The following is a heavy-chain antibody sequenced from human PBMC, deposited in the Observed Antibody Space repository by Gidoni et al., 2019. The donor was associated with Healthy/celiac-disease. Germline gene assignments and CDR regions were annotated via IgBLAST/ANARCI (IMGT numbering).Heavy chain of an antibody. Sequence: QVQLVQSGAEVKKPGASVKVSCKASGYTFTSYGISRVRQAPGQGLEWMAWISAYNGNTNYAQKLQGRVTMTTDTSTSTAYMELRSLRSDDTAVYYCARGAYYYDSSGYSSPYYFDYWGQGTLVTVSS. CDR1: GYTFTSYG. CDR2: ISAYNGNT. D-gene: IGHD3-22*01. V-gene: IGHV1-18*01. J-gene: IGHJ4*02. CDR3: ARGAYYYDSSGYSSPYYFDY.